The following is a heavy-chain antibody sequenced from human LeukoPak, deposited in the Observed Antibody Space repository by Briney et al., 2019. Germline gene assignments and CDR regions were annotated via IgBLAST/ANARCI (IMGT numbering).Heavy chain of an antibody. Sequence: GGSLRLSCAASGFTVSSNYMSWVRQAPGKGLEWVSVIYSGGSAYYADSVKGRFTISRDNSKNTLYLQMNSLRAEDTAVYYCARAYDILNGLDYWGQGTLVTVSS. CDR1: GFTVSSNY. J-gene: IGHJ4*02. D-gene: IGHD3-9*01. CDR2: IYSGGSA. V-gene: IGHV3-53*01. CDR3: ARAYDILNGLDY.